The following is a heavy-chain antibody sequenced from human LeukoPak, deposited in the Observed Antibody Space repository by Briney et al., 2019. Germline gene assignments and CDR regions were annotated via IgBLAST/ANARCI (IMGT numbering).Heavy chain of an antibody. J-gene: IGHJ4*02. CDR2: TYYRSKWYN. CDR3: ARDPYSSGWSRSYYFDY. Sequence: SQTLSLTCAISGDSVSSNSAAWNWIRQSPSRGLEWLGRTYYRSKWYNDYAVSVKSRITINPDTSKNQFSLQLNSVTPEDTAVYYCARDPYSSGWSRSYYFDYWGQGTLVTVSS. V-gene: IGHV6-1*01. CDR1: GDSVSSNSAA. D-gene: IGHD6-19*01.